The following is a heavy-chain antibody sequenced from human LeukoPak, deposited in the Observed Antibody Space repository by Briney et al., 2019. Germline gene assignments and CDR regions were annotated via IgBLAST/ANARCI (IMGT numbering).Heavy chain of an antibody. Sequence: GGSLRLSCAASGFTVGSNYLSWVRQAPGKGLEWVSAIYSSGTTYYADSVRGRFTISRDSSKNTLYLQMNSLRTEDTAVYYCLTTSFRTSSTWWYFDYWGQGTLVTVSS. CDR3: LTTSFRTSSTWWYFDY. V-gene: IGHV3-53*01. J-gene: IGHJ4*02. CDR1: GFTVGSNY. CDR2: IYSSGTT. D-gene: IGHD6-13*01.